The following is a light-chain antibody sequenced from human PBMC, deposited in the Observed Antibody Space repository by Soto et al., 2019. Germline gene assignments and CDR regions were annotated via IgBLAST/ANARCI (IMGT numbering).Light chain of an antibody. J-gene: IGLJ3*02. V-gene: IGLV4-60*03. CDR1: SGHSGYI. CDR3: ETWDTNTRV. CDR2: LERSGNY. Sequence: QSVLTQSSSASASLGSSVKLTCTLSSGHSGYIIAWHQQQPGKAPRYLMKLERSGNYNKGSGIPDRFSGSSSGADRYLTISNLQSEDEADYYCETWDTNTRVFGGGTKLNVL.